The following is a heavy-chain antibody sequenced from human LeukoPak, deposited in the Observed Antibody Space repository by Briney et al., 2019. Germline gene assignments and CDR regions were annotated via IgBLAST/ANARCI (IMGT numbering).Heavy chain of an antibody. CDR3: ARGRAYGYYYYYYMDV. J-gene: IGHJ6*03. V-gene: IGHV4-39*07. CDR2: INHSGST. Sequence: SETLSLTCTVSSGSTSSSTYYWSWIRQPPGKGLEWIGEINHSGSTNYNPSLKSRVTISVDTSKNQFSLKLSSVTAADTAVYYCARGRAYGYYYYYYMDVWGKGTTVTVSS. CDR1: SGSTSSSTYY. D-gene: IGHD4-17*01.